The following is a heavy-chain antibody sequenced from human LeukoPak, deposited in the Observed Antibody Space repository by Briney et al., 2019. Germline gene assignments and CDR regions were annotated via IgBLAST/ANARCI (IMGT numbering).Heavy chain of an antibody. D-gene: IGHD6-13*01. V-gene: IGHV4-38-2*02. CDR3: ARDRGPAAVPFDY. CDR1: GYSISSGYY. Sequence: PSETLSLTCTVSGYSISSGYYWGWIRQPPGKGLEWIGSIYHSGSTYYNPSLKSRVTISVDTSKNQFSLKLSSVTAADTAVYYCARDRGPAAVPFDYWGQGTLVSVSS. J-gene: IGHJ4*02. CDR2: IYHSGST.